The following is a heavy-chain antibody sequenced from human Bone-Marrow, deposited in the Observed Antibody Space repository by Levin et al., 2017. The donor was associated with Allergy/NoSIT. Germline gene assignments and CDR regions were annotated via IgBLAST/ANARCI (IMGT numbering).Heavy chain of an antibody. CDR3: ARATGWYYFDY. D-gene: IGHD6-19*01. Sequence: SQTLSLTCAVSGDSISSAGYSWGWIRQPPGKGLEWIGYKYPTGRTYYNPSLTSRVTISVDRSKSHFSLEINSVTAADTAVYYCARATGWYYFDYWGQGILVTVSS. CDR2: KYPTGRT. V-gene: IGHV4-30-2*01. J-gene: IGHJ4*02. CDR1: GDSISSAGYS.